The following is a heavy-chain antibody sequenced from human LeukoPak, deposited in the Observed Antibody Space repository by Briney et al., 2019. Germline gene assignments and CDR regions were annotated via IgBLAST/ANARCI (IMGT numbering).Heavy chain of an antibody. Sequence: GGSLRLSCAASGFTFSSYWMHWVRQAPGKGLVWVSRINSDGSSTSYADSVKGRFTISRDNAKNTLYLQMNSLRAEDTAVYYCARGDYDFWSGYFFSPDYWGQGTLATVSS. CDR2: INSDGSST. J-gene: IGHJ4*02. D-gene: IGHD3-3*01. CDR3: ARGDYDFWSGYFFSPDY. V-gene: IGHV3-74*01. CDR1: GFTFSSYW.